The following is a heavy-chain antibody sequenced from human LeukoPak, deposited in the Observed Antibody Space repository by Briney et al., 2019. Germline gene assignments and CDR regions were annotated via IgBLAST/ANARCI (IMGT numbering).Heavy chain of an antibody. V-gene: IGHV3-48*03. J-gene: IGHJ4*02. CDR2: ISSSGSTI. CDR1: GFTFSSYE. Sequence: PGGSLRLSCAASGFTFSSYEMNWVRQAPGKGLEWVSYISSSGSTIYYADSVKGRFIVSRDNGKNSLFLQMNSLRDEDTAVYFCARKMALWGQGTLVTVSS. D-gene: IGHD5-24*01. CDR3: ARKMAL.